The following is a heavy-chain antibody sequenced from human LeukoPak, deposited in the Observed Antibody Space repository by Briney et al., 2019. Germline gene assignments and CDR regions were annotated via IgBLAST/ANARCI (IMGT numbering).Heavy chain of an antibody. Sequence: SETLSLTCTVSGDSVTSAGYFWTWIRQHPGKGLEWIGYISNSGTTSYNPSLKSRVSISVDTPDNLFSLSLRSVTAADTAVYYCARDVVVTSSPDAFDIWGQGTVVTVSS. CDR1: GDSVTSAGYF. J-gene: IGHJ3*02. CDR3: ARDVVVTSSPDAFDI. CDR2: ISNSGTT. D-gene: IGHD2-21*02. V-gene: IGHV4-31*03.